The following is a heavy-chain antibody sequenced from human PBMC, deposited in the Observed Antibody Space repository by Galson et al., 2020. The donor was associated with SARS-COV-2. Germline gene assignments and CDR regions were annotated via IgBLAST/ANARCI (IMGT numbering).Heavy chain of an antibody. CDR3: ARDWPSDC. CDR1: RSTFSSYG. J-gene: IGHJ4*02. CDR2: ISSDSGTI. V-gene: IGHV3-48*01. Sequence: QPGESLKISCAASRSTFSSYGMNWVRQAPGKGLEWVAHISSDSGTINYADSVKGRFTISRDNAKNSLYLQMNSLRAEDTAVYYCARDWPSDCWGRGTLVTVSS.